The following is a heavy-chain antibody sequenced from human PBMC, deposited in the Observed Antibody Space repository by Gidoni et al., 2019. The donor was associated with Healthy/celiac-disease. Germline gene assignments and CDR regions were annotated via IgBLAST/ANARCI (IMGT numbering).Heavy chain of an antibody. Sequence: QVQLQQWGAGLLKPSETLSLTCAVYCGSFSGYYWSWIRQPPGKGLEWIGEINHSGRTNYNPCLKSRVNISVDTSKNQYSLKLSSVTAADTAVYYCARGRGEVVPAAPVDYWGQGTLVTVSS. J-gene: IGHJ4*02. D-gene: IGHD2-2*01. CDR3: ARGRGEVVPAAPVDY. V-gene: IGHV4-34*01. CDR2: INHSGRT. CDR1: CGSFSGYY.